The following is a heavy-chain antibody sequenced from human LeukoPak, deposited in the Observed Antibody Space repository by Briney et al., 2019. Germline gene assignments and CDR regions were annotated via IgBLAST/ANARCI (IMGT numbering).Heavy chain of an antibody. CDR1: GGSFSGYY. V-gene: IGHV4-34*01. J-gene: IGHJ5*02. Sequence: PSETLFLTCAVYGGSFSGYYWSWIRQPPGKGLEWIGEINHSGSTNYNPSLKSRVTISVDTSKNQFSLKLSSVTAADTAVYYCARAPGYSSSSGGLDPWGQGTLVTVSS. CDR3: ARAPGYSSSSGGLDP. CDR2: INHSGST. D-gene: IGHD6-6*01.